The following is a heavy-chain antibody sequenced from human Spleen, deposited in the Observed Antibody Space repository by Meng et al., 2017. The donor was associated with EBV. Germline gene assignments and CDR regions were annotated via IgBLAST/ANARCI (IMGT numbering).Heavy chain of an antibody. J-gene: IGHJ4*02. Sequence: RHWGAGRLKPSETLSLTCAVDGGSFTDYYWSWICQSPGKGLEWIGEINHRGSTNYKPSLKSRVTISVDTSKNQFSLNLTSVTAADTAVYYCARGMVAAASLDWWGQGTLVTVSS. D-gene: IGHD2-2*01. V-gene: IGHV4-34*01. CDR2: INHRGST. CDR1: GGSFTDYY. CDR3: ARGMVAAASLDW.